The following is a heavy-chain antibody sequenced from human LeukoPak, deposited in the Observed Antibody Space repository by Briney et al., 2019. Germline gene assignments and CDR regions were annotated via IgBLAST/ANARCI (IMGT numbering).Heavy chain of an antibody. CDR2: INQDGSEK. CDR3: AISSPVATVGY. CDR1: GFTFSSYW. J-gene: IGHJ4*02. D-gene: IGHD4-23*01. Sequence: GGSLRLSCADSGFTFSSYWISWVRQAPGKGLEGVANINQDGSEKYYVDSVRGRFTISRDNAKNSLYLQMNSLRAEDTAVYYCAISSPVATVGYWGQGTLVTVSS. V-gene: IGHV3-7*01.